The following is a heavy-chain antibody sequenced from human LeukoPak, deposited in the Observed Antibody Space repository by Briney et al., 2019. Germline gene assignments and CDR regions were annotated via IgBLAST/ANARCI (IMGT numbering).Heavy chain of an antibody. CDR1: GGTFSSYA. CDR2: IIPILGIA. D-gene: IGHD2-8*01. J-gene: IGHJ6*03. Sequence: GASVKVSCKASGGTFSSYAISWVRQAPGQGLEWMGRIIPILGIANYAQKFQGRVTITADKSTSTAYMELSSLRSEDTAVYYCARDGGRSRLKLYMDVWGKGTTVTVSS. V-gene: IGHV1-69*04. CDR3: ARDGGRSRLKLYMDV.